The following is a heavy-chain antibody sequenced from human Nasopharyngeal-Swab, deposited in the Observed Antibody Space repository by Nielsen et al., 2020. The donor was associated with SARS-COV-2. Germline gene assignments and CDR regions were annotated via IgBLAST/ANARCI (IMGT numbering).Heavy chain of an antibody. D-gene: IGHD3-9*01. Sequence: SCAASGFPFSSYAMHWVRQAPGKGLEWVAVISYDGSNKYYADSVKGRFTISRDNAKNSVYLQMNSLRAEDTAVYYCVRDRLNGGSMDVWGQGTTVTVSS. J-gene: IGHJ6*02. CDR1: GFPFSSYA. CDR3: VRDRLNGGSMDV. CDR2: ISYDGSNK. V-gene: IGHV3-30-3*01.